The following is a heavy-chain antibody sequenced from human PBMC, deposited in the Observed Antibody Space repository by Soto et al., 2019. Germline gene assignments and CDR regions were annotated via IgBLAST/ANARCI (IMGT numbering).Heavy chain of an antibody. CDR1: EFTFSNYE. CDR3: ARGLRNYYNRSGLHY. CDR2: ISCTGSTI. D-gene: IGHD3-22*01. V-gene: IGHV3-48*03. J-gene: IGHJ4*02. Sequence: GGSLRLSCVGSEFTFSNYEMNWVRQAPGKGLEWVSYISCTGSTIYYADSVRGRFTISRDNSKNSLYLQMNSLRAEDTAVYYCARGLRNYYNRSGLHYWGQGTLVTVS.